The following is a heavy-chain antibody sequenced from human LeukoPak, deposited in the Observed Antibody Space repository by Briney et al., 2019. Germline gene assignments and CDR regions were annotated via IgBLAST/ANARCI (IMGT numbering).Heavy chain of an antibody. J-gene: IGHJ4*02. Sequence: GGSLRLSCAASGFTFDDYAMHWVRQAPGKGLEWVSGISGNSGSIGYADSVKGRFTISRDNAKNSLYLQMNSLRAEDTALYYCAKAHGLWFGEAQHYYFDYWGQGTLVTVSS. CDR1: GFTFDDYA. CDR3: AKAHGLWFGEAQHYYFDY. D-gene: IGHD3-10*01. V-gene: IGHV3-9*01. CDR2: ISGNSGSI.